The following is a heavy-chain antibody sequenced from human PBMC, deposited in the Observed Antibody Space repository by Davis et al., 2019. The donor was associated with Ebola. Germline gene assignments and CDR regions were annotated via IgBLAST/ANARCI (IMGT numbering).Heavy chain of an antibody. CDR1: GGSFSGYY. J-gene: IGHJ5*02. V-gene: IGHV4-31*11. CDR3: AIGRFGWDSSPVNWFDP. D-gene: IGHD3-22*01. Sequence: MPSETLSLTCAVYGGSFSGYYWSWIRQHPGKGLEWIGYIYYSGSTYYNPSLKSRVTISVDTSKNQFSLKLSSVTAADTAVYYCAIGRFGWDSSPVNWFDPWGQGTLVTVSS. CDR2: IYYSGST.